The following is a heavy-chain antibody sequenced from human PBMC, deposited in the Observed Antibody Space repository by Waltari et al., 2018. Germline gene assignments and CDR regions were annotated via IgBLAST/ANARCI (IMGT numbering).Heavy chain of an antibody. CDR2: IYSGGST. D-gene: IGHD6-13*01. V-gene: IGHV3-53*01. CDR3: ARVFGSSWVYYYGMDV. CDR1: GFTVSSNY. Sequence: EVQLVESGGGLIQPGGSLRLSCAASGFTVSSNYMSWVRQAPGKGLEWVSVIYSGGSTYCADSGKGRFTISRDNSKNTLYLQMNSLRAEDTAVYYCARVFGSSWVYYYGMDVWGQGTTVTVSS. J-gene: IGHJ6*02.